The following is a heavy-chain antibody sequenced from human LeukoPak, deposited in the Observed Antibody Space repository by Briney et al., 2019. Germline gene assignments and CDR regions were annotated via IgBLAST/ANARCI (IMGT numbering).Heavy chain of an antibody. V-gene: IGHV4-34*01. CDR1: GGSFSVYY. Sequence: SETLSLTCAVYGGSFSVYYWSWIRQPPGKGLEWIGEINHSGSTNYNPSLKSRVTISVDTSKNQFSLKLSSVTAADTAVYYCATYIVGATQAWGQGTLVTVSS. D-gene: IGHD1-26*01. J-gene: IGHJ5*02. CDR3: ATYIVGATQA. CDR2: INHSGST.